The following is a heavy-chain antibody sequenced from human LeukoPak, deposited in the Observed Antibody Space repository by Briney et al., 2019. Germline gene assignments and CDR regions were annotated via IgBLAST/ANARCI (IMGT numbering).Heavy chain of an antibody. J-gene: IGHJ6*02. CDR3: ARNLDGSVGTYYYGMDV. V-gene: IGHV3-7*02. Sequence: GGSLRLSCAASGVTFSSYWMSWVRQAPGKGLEWVASIKQDGSEKYYVDFVKGRFSISRDNAKNSLYLQMNSLRAEDTAVYYCARNLDGSVGTYYYGMDVWGQGTTVTVSS. CDR1: GVTFSSYW. CDR2: IKQDGSEK. D-gene: IGHD4-23*01.